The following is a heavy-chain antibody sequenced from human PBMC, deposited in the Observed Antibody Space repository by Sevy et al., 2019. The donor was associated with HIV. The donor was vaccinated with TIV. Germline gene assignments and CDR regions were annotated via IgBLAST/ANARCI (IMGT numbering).Heavy chain of an antibody. Sequence: GGSLRLSCAASGFTFCSYSMNWVRQAPGKGLEWVSSISSTSSNISYADSVKGRFTISRDNAKNSLYLQMNSLRAEDTAVYYCARAYCSGGSCYSGRFDYSHGMDVWGQGTTVTVSS. CDR1: GFTFCSYS. D-gene: IGHD2-15*01. CDR2: ISSTSSNI. J-gene: IGHJ6*01. V-gene: IGHV3-21*01. CDR3: ARAYCSGGSCYSGRFDYSHGMDV.